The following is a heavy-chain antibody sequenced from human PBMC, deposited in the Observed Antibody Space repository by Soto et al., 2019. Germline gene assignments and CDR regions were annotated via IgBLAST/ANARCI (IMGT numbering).Heavy chain of an antibody. CDR2: FYPCDSDT. D-gene: IGHD3-16*02. J-gene: IGHJ3*02. V-gene: IGHV5-51*01. CDR1: GYSFAHYX. CDR3: ARQTYDYIWGSYRNGGAFDI. Sequence: PGESLKISCQGSGYSFAHYXIGWVRQXXGRGXEWMGVFYPCDSDTRYSPSFQGQVTISADKSISTAYLQWSSLKASGTAMYYCARQTYDYIWGSYRNGGAFDIWGQGTMVTVSS.